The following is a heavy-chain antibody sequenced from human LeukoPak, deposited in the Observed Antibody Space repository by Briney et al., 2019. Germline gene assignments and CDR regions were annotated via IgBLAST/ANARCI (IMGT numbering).Heavy chain of an antibody. CDR1: GYTFTSYD. Sequence: ASVKVSCKASGYTFTSYDINCVRQATGQGLECMGWMNPNSGNTGYAQKFQGRVTMNRNTSISTAYMELSSLRSEDTAVYYCARGGEGLYYFDYWGQGTLSPSPQ. CDR3: ARGGEGLYYFDY. CDR2: MNPNSGNT. J-gene: IGHJ4*02. D-gene: IGHD3-16*01. V-gene: IGHV1-8*01.